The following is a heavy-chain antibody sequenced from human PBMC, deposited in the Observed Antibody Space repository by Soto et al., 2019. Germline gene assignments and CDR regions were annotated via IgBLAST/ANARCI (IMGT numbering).Heavy chain of an antibody. CDR3: ARGERNNDFWSGYTGYYYYGMDV. V-gene: IGHV1-69*13. CDR2: IIPIFGTA. Sequence: SVKVSCKASGGTFSSYAISWVRQAPGQGLEWMGGIIPIFGTANYAQKFQGRVTITADESTSTAYMELSSLRSEDTAVYYCARGERNNDFWSGYTGYYYYGMDVWGQGTTVTSP. CDR1: GGTFSSYA. D-gene: IGHD3-3*01. J-gene: IGHJ6*02.